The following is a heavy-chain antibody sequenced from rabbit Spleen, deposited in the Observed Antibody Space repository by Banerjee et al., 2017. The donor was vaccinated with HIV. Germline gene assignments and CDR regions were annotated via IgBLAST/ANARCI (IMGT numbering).Heavy chain of an antibody. D-gene: IGHD1-1*01. Sequence: QEQLVESGGGLVQPEGSLTLTCIASGVSFSGNSYMCWVRQAPGKGLEWIACIDTGSSAFTYFASWAKGRFTISKTSSTTVTLQMTSLTVADTATYFCARDLTDVIGWNFGWWGPGTLVTVS. J-gene: IGHJ4*01. V-gene: IGHV1S45*01. CDR1: GVSFSGNSY. CDR2: IDTGSSAFT. CDR3: ARDLTDVIGWNFGW.